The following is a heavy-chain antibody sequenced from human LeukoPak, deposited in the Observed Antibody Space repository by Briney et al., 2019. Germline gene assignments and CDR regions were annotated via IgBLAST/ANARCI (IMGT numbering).Heavy chain of an antibody. Sequence: SETLSLTCTVSGGSISSYYWSWIRQPPGKGLEWIGYIYYSGSTNYNPSLRSRVTISVDTSKNQFSLKLSSVTAADTAVYYCAREGGYYDSSGYQEQIDYWGQGTLVTVSS. V-gene: IGHV4-59*12. D-gene: IGHD3-22*01. CDR1: GGSISSYY. J-gene: IGHJ4*02. CDR2: IYYSGST. CDR3: AREGGYYDSSGYQEQIDY.